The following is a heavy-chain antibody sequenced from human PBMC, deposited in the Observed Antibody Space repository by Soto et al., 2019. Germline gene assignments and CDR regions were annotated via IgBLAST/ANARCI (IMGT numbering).Heavy chain of an antibody. CDR1: GYTFTSYA. CDR2: INAGNGNT. Sequence: QVQLVQSGAEVKKPGASVKDSCKASGYTFTSYAMHWVRQSPGQRLEWMGWINAGNGNTKYSQKFQGRVTITTDTSASTAYMELSSLRSEDTAVYYCARDEAYYGMDAWGQGTTVTVSS. J-gene: IGHJ6*01. V-gene: IGHV1-3*01. CDR3: ARDEAYYGMDA.